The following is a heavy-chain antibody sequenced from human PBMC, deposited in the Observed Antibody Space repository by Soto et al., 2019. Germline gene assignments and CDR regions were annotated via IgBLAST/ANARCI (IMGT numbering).Heavy chain of an antibody. D-gene: IGHD3-22*01. V-gene: IGHV1-69*04. CDR2: IIPILGIS. CDR1: GGTFTSYA. Sequence: QVQLVQSGAEVKKPGSSVKVSCKASGGTFTSYAFTWVRQAPGQGLEWMGRIIPILGISNYAQNFQGRVTITADKSTSTAYMELSSLTSEDTAVYYCARGLYYYDVGGSIDYWGQGTLVTVSS. CDR3: ARGLYYYDVGGSIDY. J-gene: IGHJ4*02.